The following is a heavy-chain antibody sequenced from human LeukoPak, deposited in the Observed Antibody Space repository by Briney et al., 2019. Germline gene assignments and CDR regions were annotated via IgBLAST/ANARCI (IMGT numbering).Heavy chain of an antibody. D-gene: IGHD2-2*02. CDR1: GYTFTSYG. CDR3: ARDLPLYCSSTSCYTGRYYYYYGMDV. CDR2: INPNSGGT. J-gene: IGHJ6*02. V-gene: IGHV1-2*02. Sequence: ASVKVSCKASGYTFTSYGISWVRQAPGQGLEWMGWINPNSGGTNYAQKFQGRVTMTRDTSISTVYMELSRLRSDDTAVYYCARDLPLYCSSTSCYTGRYYYYYGMDVWGQGTTVTVSS.